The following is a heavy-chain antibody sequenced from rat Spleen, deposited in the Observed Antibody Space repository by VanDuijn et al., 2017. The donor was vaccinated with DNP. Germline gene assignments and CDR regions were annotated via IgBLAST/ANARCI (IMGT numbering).Heavy chain of an antibody. D-gene: IGHD1-12*02. Sequence: EVQLVESGGGLVQPGRSLKLSCAASGFSFSDYYMAWVRQAPTKGLEWVAYISYDGGSTNYGDSVKGRFTISRDNAKSTLYLQMNSLRSEDMATYYCARPHYYDGSYPRYCGQGVMVTVSS. V-gene: IGHV5-22*01. CDR3: ARPHYYDGSYPRY. CDR2: ISYDGGST. CDR1: GFSFSDYY. J-gene: IGHJ2*01.